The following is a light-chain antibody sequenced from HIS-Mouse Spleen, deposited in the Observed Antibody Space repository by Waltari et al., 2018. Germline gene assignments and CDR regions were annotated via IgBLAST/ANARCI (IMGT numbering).Light chain of an antibody. CDR3: QSYDSSNVV. CDR1: SGSIASNY. Sequence: NFMLTQPHSVSESPGKTVTISCTGSSGSIASNYVQWYQQRPGSAPTTVIYEDNQRPSAVPDRFSGSIDSSSNSASLTIAGLKTEDEADYYCQSYDSSNVVFGGGTKLTVL. V-gene: IGLV6-57*02. CDR2: EDN. J-gene: IGLJ2*01.